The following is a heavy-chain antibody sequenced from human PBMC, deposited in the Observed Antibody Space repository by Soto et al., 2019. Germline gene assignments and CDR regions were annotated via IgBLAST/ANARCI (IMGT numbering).Heavy chain of an antibody. V-gene: IGHV1-18*01. CDR3: ARCYCSVGSCFTCWHFDL. CDR1: GYSFDTFG. Sequence: QVQVVQSGAEVKKPGASVKVACKASGYSFDTFGMSWVRQAPGQGLEWMGWISIEKGDTNSAQKLQDRVTMTPATSTSTAYMELRSLTSDDTAVYYCARCYCSVGSCFTCWHFDLWGRGTLVTVSS. D-gene: IGHD2-15*01. J-gene: IGHJ2*01. CDR2: ISIEKGDT.